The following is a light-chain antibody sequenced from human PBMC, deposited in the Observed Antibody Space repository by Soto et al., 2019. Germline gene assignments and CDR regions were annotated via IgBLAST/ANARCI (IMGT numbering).Light chain of an antibody. CDR3: QQRYNWPWT. CDR1: QSFSSSY. Sequence: EIVLTQSPGTLSLSPGEGATLSCRTSQSFSSSYLAWYQQKPGQAPRLLIYDASNRASGIPPRFSGSGSGTDFTLAISGLEPEDLAVYYCQQRYNWPWTFGQGTKVEI. CDR2: DAS. V-gene: IGKV3D-20*02. J-gene: IGKJ1*01.